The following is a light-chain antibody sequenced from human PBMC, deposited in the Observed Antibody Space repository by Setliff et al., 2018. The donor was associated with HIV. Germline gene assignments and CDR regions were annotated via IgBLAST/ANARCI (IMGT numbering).Light chain of an antibody. Sequence: SYELTQPPSVSVAPGKTARITCGGNNIGSKSVHWYQQKPGQAPVLVIYYDSDRPSGIPERFSGSNSGNTATLTISRVEAGDEADYYCQVWDSNNYHPHVVFGGGTKVTVL. CDR1: NIGSKS. CDR3: QVWDSNNYHPHVV. V-gene: IGLV3-21*04. CDR2: YDS. J-gene: IGLJ2*01.